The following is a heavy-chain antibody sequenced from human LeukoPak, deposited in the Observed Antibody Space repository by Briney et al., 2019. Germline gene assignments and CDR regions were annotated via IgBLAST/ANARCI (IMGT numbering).Heavy chain of an antibody. CDR2: IYPRDGST. J-gene: IGHJ4*02. CDR1: GYRFTRNY. V-gene: IGHV1-46*01. CDR3: ARDQEAFDY. Sequence: ASVKVSCKASGYRFTRNYIHWVRQAPGQGLEWMEMIYPRDGSTSYAQKFQGGVTVTRDTSTSTVHMELSGLRSEDTAVYYCARDQEAFDYWGQGTLVTVSS.